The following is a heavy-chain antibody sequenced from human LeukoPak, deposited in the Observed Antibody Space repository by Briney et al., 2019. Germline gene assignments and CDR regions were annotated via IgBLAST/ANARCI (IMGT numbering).Heavy chain of an antibody. V-gene: IGHV3-23*01. CDR2: ISVSGGST. Sequence: PGGSLRLSCAASGFTFSSYAMSWVRQAPGKGVEGVSGISVSGGSTYYADSVKGRFTISRDNSKNTLYLQMNSLRAEDTAVYYCAKYRAMIVVALDYWGQGTLVTVSS. D-gene: IGHD3-22*01. CDR1: GFTFSSYA. CDR3: AKYRAMIVVALDY. J-gene: IGHJ4*02.